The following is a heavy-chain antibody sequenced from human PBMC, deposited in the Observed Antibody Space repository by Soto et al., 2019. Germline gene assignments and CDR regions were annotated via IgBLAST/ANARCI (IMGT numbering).Heavy chain of an antibody. Sequence: GGSLRLSCAASRFTFSYYAMHWIRQAPGKGLEWMSVILWNRSKQYYAESVKGRFTISRDNAKNSLYLQMNSLRAEDTALYYCAKDRVRGVITYYFDYWGQGTLVTVSS. CDR1: RFTFSYYA. J-gene: IGHJ4*02. CDR2: ILWNRSKQ. V-gene: IGHV3-30-3*01. CDR3: AKDRVRGVITYYFDY. D-gene: IGHD3-10*01.